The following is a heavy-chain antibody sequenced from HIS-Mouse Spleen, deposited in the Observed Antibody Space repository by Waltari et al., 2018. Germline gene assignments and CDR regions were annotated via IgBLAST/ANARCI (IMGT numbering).Heavy chain of an antibody. Sequence: QVQLQESGPGLVKPSETLSLTCTVSGGPISSYYWSWIRQPPGKGLEWIGYIYYSGSTNYNPSLKSRVTISVDTSKNQFSLKLSSVTAADTAVYYCARSYDILTGYYDYWGQGTLVTVSS. CDR3: ARSYDILTGYYDY. J-gene: IGHJ4*02. D-gene: IGHD3-9*01. CDR2: IYYSGST. CDR1: GGPISSYY. V-gene: IGHV4-59*08.